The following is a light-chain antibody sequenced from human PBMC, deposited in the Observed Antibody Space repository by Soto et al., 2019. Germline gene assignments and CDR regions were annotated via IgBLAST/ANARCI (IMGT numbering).Light chain of an antibody. CDR3: SSYAGDSNYVV. CDR1: SNDVGTYNL. CDR2: EGS. Sequence: QSALTQPASVSGSPGQSITISCTGTSNDVGTYNLVSWYQQHPDKAPKLMIYEGSKRPSGVSHRFSGSKSGNTASLTISGLQPQDDADYYCSSYAGDSNYVVFGGGTKVTVL. V-gene: IGLV2-23*01. J-gene: IGLJ2*01.